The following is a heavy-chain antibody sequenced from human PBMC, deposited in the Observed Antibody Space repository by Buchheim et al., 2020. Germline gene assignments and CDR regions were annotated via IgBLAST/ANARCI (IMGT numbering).Heavy chain of an antibody. CDR3: ARGGYCSGGSCYYYYGMDV. CDR2: IIPILGIA. V-gene: IGHV1-69*02. D-gene: IGHD2-15*01. Sequence: QVQLVQSGAEVKKPGSSVKVSCKASGGTFSSYTISWVRQAPGQGLEWMGRIIPILGIANYAQKFQGRVTITADKSTSTAYMELSSLRSEDTAVYYCARGGYCSGGSCYYYYGMDVWGQGTT. CDR1: GGTFSSYT. J-gene: IGHJ6*02.